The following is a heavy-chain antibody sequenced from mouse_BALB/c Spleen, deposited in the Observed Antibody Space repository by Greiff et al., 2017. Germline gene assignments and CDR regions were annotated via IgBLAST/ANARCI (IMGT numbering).Heavy chain of an antibody. V-gene: IGHV1-87*01. CDR2: IYPGDGDT. J-gene: IGHJ2*01. Sequence: QVQLQQSGAELARPGASVKLSCKASGYTFTSYWMQWVKQRPGQGLEWIGAIYPGDGDTRYTQKFKGKATLTADKSSSTAYMQLSSLASEDSAVYYCARFKGPYYGNLDYWGQGTTLTVSS. CDR1: GYTFTSYW. D-gene: IGHD2-10*01. CDR3: ARFKGPYYGNLDY.